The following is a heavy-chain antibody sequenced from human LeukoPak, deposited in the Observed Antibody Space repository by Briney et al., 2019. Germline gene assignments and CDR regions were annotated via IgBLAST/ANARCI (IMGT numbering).Heavy chain of an antibody. CDR3: ARDLGYDSSGYYNY. Sequence: ASVKVSCKASGYTFTSYGISWVRQAPGQGLEWMGWISVNNGNTNYAQNLQGRVTMTTDTSTSTAYMELRSLRSDDTAVYYCARDLGYDSSGYYNYWGQGTLVTVSS. CDR1: GYTFTSYG. CDR2: ISVNNGNT. J-gene: IGHJ4*02. D-gene: IGHD3-22*01. V-gene: IGHV1-18*01.